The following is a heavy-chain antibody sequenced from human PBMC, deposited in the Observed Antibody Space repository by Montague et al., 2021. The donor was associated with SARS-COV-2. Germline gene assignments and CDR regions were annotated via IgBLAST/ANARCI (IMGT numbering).Heavy chain of an antibody. V-gene: IGHV3-23*01. J-gene: IGHJ3*02. Sequence: SLRLSCAASKFTFNTYAMTWVRQAPGKGLEWVSCIGSGGNTFFADSVQGRFTISRDFSTNTVFLQMNRLRADVTAMYFCASYGVKSPGAFDIWGQGTLVTVSS. D-gene: IGHD4-17*01. CDR3: ASYGVKSPGAFDI. CDR2: IGSGGNT. CDR1: KFTFNTYA.